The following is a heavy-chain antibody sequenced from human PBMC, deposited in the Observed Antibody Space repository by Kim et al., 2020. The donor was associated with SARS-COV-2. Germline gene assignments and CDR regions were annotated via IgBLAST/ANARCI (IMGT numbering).Heavy chain of an antibody. D-gene: IGHD2-2*01. CDR2: INHSGST. J-gene: IGHJ6*02. CDR1: GGSFSGYY. Sequence: SETLSLTCAVYGGSFSGYYWSWIRQPPGKGLEWIGEINHSGSTNYNPSLKSRVTISVDTSKNQFSLKLSSVTAADTAVYYCARGRDIVVVPAAYGMDIWGQGTTVTVSS. V-gene: IGHV4-34*01. CDR3: ARGRDIVVVPAAYGMDI.